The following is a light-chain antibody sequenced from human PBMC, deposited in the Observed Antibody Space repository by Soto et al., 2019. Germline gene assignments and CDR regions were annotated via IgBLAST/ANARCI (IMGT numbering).Light chain of an antibody. CDR1: SSNIGSNY. Sequence: QSELTQPPSASGTPGQSVAFSCSGSSSNIGSNYVYWYQQLPGTAPKLLIYRNNQRPSGVPDRFSGSKSGTSASLAISWLRSEDEFLLYRGPPSSTLIPRKVF. J-gene: IGLJ3*02. CDR2: RNN. CDR3: GPPSSTLIPRKV. V-gene: IGLV1-47*01.